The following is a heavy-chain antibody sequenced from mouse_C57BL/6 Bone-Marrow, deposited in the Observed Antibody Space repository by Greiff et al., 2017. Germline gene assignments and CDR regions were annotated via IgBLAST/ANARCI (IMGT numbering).Heavy chain of an antibody. J-gene: IGHJ1*03. CDR2: IYPRDGGT. CDR1: GYTFTNYD. Sequence: VQLQQSGPELVKPGASVKLSCKASGYTFTNYDINWVKQRPGQGLEWIGCIYPRDGGTTYNQKFKGKATLTVDKSSSTAYMELPSLTSEDSAVYFCARAYDGFYWYFDVWGTGTTVTVSS. CDR3: ARAYDGFYWYFDV. V-gene: IGHV1-85*01. D-gene: IGHD2-9*01.